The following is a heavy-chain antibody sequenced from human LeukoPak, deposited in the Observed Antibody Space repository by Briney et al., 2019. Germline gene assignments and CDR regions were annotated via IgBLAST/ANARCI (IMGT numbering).Heavy chain of an antibody. Sequence: GGSLRLSCAASGFTFSSYAMSSVRQAPGKGLEWVSAISGSGGSTYYADSVKGRFTISRDNSKNTLYLQMNSLRAEDTAVYYCAKEGRGDWNYGNDYFDYWGQGTLVTVSS. CDR1: GFTFSSYA. D-gene: IGHD1-7*01. J-gene: IGHJ4*02. CDR3: AKEGRGDWNYGNDYFDY. V-gene: IGHV3-23*01. CDR2: ISGSGGST.